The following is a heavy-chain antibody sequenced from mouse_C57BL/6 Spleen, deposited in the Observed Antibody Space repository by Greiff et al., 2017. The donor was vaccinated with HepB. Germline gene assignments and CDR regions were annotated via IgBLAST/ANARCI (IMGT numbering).Heavy chain of an antibody. CDR2: ISDGGSYT. CDR1: GFTFSSYA. V-gene: IGHV5-4*01. J-gene: IGHJ2*01. CDR3: ARDLGSSYRYYFDY. D-gene: IGHD1-1*01. Sequence: EVQGVESGGGLVKPGGSLKLSCAASGFTFSSYAMSWVRQTPEKRLEWVATISDGGSYTYYPDNVKGRFTISRDNAKNNLYLQMSHLKSEDTAMYYCARDLGSSYRYYFDYWGQGTTLTVSS.